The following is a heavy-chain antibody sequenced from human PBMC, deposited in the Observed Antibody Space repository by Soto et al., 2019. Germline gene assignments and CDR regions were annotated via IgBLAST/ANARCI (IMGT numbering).Heavy chain of an antibody. V-gene: IGHV4-39*01. Sequence: SETLSLTCTVSGGSISSNIYHWGWIRQPPGKGLEWIGRIYNSGRTYYNASLKSRVSISIDTSKNQFSLKLTSVTAADTAVYYCARHPVYATGWQIDYWGQGALVTVPQ. CDR2: IYNSGRT. D-gene: IGHD2-2*01. CDR1: GGSISSNIYH. CDR3: ARHPVYATGWQIDY. J-gene: IGHJ4*02.